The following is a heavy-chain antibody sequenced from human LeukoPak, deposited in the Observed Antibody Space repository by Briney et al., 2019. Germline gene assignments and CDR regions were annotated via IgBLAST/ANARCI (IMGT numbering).Heavy chain of an antibody. Sequence: GESLKISCKGSGYNFDNYWIGWVRQMPGKGLEWMGIICPGDSDTRYSPSFQGQVTISADKSISTAYLQWSSLKASDAAMYYCARHRKGLVRGVYMKYYYYGMDVWGQGTTVTASS. V-gene: IGHV5-51*01. CDR2: ICPGDSDT. CDR1: GYNFDNYW. CDR3: ARHRKGLVRGVYMKYYYYGMDV. D-gene: IGHD3-10*01. J-gene: IGHJ6*02.